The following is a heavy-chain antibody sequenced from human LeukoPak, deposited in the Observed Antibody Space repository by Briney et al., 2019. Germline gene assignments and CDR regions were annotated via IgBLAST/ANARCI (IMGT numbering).Heavy chain of an antibody. CDR3: AAYYDILTGYYHFDY. CDR2: VYNSGST. D-gene: IGHD3-9*01. Sequence: SETLSLTCTVSGGSISSYYWSWIRQPPGKGLEWIGYVYNSGSTNYNPSLKSRVTISVDTSKNQFSLKLSSVTAADTAVYYCAAYYDILTGYYHFDYWGQGTLVTVSS. CDR1: GGSISSYY. V-gene: IGHV4-59*08. J-gene: IGHJ4*02.